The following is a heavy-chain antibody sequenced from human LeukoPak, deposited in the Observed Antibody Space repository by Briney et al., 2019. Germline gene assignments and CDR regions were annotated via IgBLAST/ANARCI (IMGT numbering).Heavy chain of an antibody. D-gene: IGHD4-23*01. CDR3: ARRYGGLDDY. Sequence: SVKVSCKTSGDTFSSYGISWVRQAPGQGLEWMGRIIPIVGSTNYAEKLQGRVTITADKSTSTVYMELSSLRSEDTAVYYCARRYGGLDDYWGQGTLIIVSS. CDR1: GDTFSSYG. CDR2: IIPIVGST. J-gene: IGHJ4*02. V-gene: IGHV1-69*04.